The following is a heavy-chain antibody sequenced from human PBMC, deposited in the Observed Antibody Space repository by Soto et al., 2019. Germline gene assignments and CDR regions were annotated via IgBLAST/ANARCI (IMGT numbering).Heavy chain of an antibody. V-gene: IGHV3-33*01. J-gene: IGHJ3*02. CDR3: ARDSSGLFLDAFDI. CDR1: GFTFSSYG. CDR2: IWYDGSNK. Sequence: TGASLRLSCAASGFTFSSYGMHWVRRAPGKGLEWVAVIWYDGSNKYYADSVKGRFTISRDNSKNTLYLQMNSLRAEDTAVYYCARDSSGLFLDAFDIWGQGTMVTVSS. D-gene: IGHD3-22*01.